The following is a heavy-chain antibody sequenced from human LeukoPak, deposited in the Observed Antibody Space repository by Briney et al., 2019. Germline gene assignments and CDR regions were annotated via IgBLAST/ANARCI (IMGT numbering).Heavy chain of an antibody. CDR1: GFTVSSNY. Sequence: PGGSLRLSCAASGFTVSSNYMSWVRQAPGKGLEWVSVIYSGGSTYYADSVKGRFTISRDNSKNTLYLQMNSLRAEDTAVYYCASSSKPYYDILTGYARPTYYYYGMDVWGQGTTVTVSS. CDR3: ASSSKPYYDILTGYARPTYYYYGMDV. D-gene: IGHD3-9*01. V-gene: IGHV3-53*01. J-gene: IGHJ6*02. CDR2: IYSGGST.